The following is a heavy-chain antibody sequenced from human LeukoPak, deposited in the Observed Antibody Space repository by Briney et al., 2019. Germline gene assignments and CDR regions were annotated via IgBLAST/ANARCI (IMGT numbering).Heavy chain of an antibody. V-gene: IGHV4-61*01. CDR1: GGSISSSYY. J-gene: IGHJ4*02. D-gene: IGHD3-10*01. Sequence: SGTLSLTCAVSGGSISSSYYWSWIRQPPGKGLEWIGYIYYSGSTNYNPSLKSRVTISVDTSKNQFSLKLSSVTAADTAVYYCARDRYYYGSGSYYDYWGQGTLVTVSS. CDR3: ARDRYYYGSGSYYDY. CDR2: IYYSGST.